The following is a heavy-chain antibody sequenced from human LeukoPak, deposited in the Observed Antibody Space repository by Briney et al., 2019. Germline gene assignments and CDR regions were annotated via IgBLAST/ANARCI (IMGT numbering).Heavy chain of an antibody. J-gene: IGHJ4*02. CDR3: ASAYYYGSGLDY. CDR1: GITFSDHY. Sequence: GGSLRLSCAASGITFSDHYMSWIRQAPGKGLEWLSYISSGGDSIYYADSVKGRFTISRDNSKNTLYLQMNSLRAEDTAVYYCASAYYYGSGLDYWGQGTLVTVSS. CDR2: ISSGGDSI. D-gene: IGHD3-10*01. V-gene: IGHV3-11*01.